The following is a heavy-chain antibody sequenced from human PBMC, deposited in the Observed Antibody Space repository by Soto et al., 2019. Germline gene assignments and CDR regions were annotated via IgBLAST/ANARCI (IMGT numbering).Heavy chain of an antibody. Sequence: GESLKISCMGSGYSFTNYGIGWVRQMLGKGLEWMAIIYPDDSDTRYSPSFQGHVTISADKSISTAYLQWSSLKASDTATFFCASAKYDSSGYGMDVWGQGTTATLSS. CDR2: IYPDDSDT. D-gene: IGHD3-22*01. CDR3: ASAKYDSSGYGMDV. CDR1: GYSFTNYG. J-gene: IGHJ6*02. V-gene: IGHV5-51*01.